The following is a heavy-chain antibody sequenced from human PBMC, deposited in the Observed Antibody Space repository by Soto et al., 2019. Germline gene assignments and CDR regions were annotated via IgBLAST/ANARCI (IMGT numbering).Heavy chain of an antibody. V-gene: IGHV4-59*01. CDR2: VYYTGST. D-gene: IGHD3-22*01. CDR1: GDSISTFY. Sequence: SETLSLSCTVSGDSISTFYWGWMRQSPGKELEWIGYVYYTGSTNYNPSLKSRVTISVDRSKNQFSLKLTSANAADTAVYYCARGRTVRNYADDSSDYFYFFDYWGQGTQVTVSS. J-gene: IGHJ4*02. CDR3: ARGRTVRNYADDSSDYFYFFDY.